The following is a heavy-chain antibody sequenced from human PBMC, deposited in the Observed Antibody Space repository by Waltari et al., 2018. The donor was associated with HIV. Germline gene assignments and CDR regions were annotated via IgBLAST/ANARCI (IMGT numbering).Heavy chain of an antibody. Sequence: GWVQPGGALTSTCDASGFTFSFYWLSWVRQAPGKGLEWVANINQAGTERHYVDSVRGRFTISRDNGKTSLFLQMNSLSVDDTAVYYCATTHGSGDYDNDFDYWGQGTLV. V-gene: IGHV3-7*01. CDR1: GFTFSFYW. D-gene: IGHD3-10*01. CDR3: ATTHGSGDYDNDFDY. J-gene: IGHJ4*02. CDR2: INQAGTER.